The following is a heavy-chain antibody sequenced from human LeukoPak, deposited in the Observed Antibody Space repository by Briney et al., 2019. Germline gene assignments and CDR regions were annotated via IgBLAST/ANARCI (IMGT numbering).Heavy chain of an antibody. CDR1: GFTFSNYN. D-gene: IGHD3-9*01. J-gene: IGHJ4*02. V-gene: IGHV3-21*01. CDR3: ARVFSDYVRYFD. Sequence: GGSLRLSCAASGFTFSNYNMNWVRQAPGMGLEWVSSISSTGTYIYYADSVKGRFTISRDNAKNSLYLQMNSLRADDTAVYYCARVFSDYVRYFDWGQGTLVTVSS. CDR2: ISSTGTYI.